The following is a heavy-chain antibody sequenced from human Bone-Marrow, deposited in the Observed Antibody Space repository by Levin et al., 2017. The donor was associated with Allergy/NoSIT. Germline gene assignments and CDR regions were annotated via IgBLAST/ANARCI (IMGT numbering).Heavy chain of an antibody. Sequence: KGGESLKISCKGSGYSFTSYWIGWVRQMPGKGLEWMGIIYPGDSDTRYSPSFQGQVTISADKSISTAYLQWSSLKASDTAMYYCARIAAAGTKMNYYYGMDVWGQGTTVTVSS. J-gene: IGHJ6*02. CDR2: IYPGDSDT. D-gene: IGHD6-13*01. CDR3: ARIAAAGTKMNYYYGMDV. V-gene: IGHV5-51*01. CDR1: GYSFTSYW.